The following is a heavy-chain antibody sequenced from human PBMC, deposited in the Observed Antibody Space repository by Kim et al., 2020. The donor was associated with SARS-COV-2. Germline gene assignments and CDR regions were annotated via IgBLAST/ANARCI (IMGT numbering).Heavy chain of an antibody. CDR1: GYRFTDNA. J-gene: IGHJ4*02. CDR3: AREKRENTGWFYGY. Sequence: ASVKVSCKASGYRFTDNAMHWVHQAPGQGLEWMGWIAVGSGNTRYSQKLQGRITITRDTSATTFYVELSSLRSEDTAVYYCAREKRENTGWFYGYWGQGT. D-gene: IGHD6-19*01. CDR2: IAVGSGNT. V-gene: IGHV1-3*01.